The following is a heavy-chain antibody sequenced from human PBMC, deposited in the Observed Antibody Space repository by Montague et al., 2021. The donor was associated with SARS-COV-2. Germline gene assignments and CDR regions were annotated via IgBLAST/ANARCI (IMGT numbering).Heavy chain of an antibody. J-gene: IGHJ6*03. CDR3: ASTYGGNLGYYYYYMDV. CDR1: GGSISSGGYY. D-gene: IGHD4-23*01. Sequence: TLSLTCTVSGGSISSGGYYWSWIRQHPGKGLEWIGYIYYSGSTYYNPSLKSRVTISVDTSQNQFSLQLSSVTAADTAVYYCASTYGGNLGYYYYYMDVWGKGTTVTVSS. V-gene: IGHV4-31*03. CDR2: IYYSGST.